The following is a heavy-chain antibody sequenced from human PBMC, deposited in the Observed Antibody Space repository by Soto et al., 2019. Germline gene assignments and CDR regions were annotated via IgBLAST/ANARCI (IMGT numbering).Heavy chain of an antibody. Sequence: SETLSLTCTVSGDSISTFYWGWMRQSPGKELEWIGYVYYTGSTNYNPSLKSRVTISVDRSKNQFSLKLTSANAADTAVYYCARGRTVRNYADDSSDYFYFFDYWGQGTQVTVT. CDR2: VYYTGST. D-gene: IGHD3-22*01. V-gene: IGHV4-59*01. CDR1: GDSISTFY. J-gene: IGHJ4*02. CDR3: ARGRTVRNYADDSSDYFYFFDY.